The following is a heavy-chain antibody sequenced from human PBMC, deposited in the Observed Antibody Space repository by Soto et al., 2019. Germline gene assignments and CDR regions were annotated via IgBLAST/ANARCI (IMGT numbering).Heavy chain of an antibody. CDR3: ARGLEYSGTDY. D-gene: IGHD2-15*01. CDR1: GYSISIGYY. J-gene: IGHJ4*02. Sequence: PSETLSLTCAVSGYSISIGYYCGWIRQPPGQGLEWIGSIYHSGSTHDNSSLKRPVTISVDTSKNQISLKLSSVTAADTAVYYCARGLEYSGTDYWGQGTLVTVSS. CDR2: IYHSGST. V-gene: IGHV4-38-2*01.